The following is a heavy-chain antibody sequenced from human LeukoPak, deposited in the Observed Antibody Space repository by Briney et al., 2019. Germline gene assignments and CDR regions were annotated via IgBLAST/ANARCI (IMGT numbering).Heavy chain of an antibody. D-gene: IGHD3-16*01. V-gene: IGHV3-11*04. Sequence: GGSLRLSCAASGFTFSDYYMSWIRQAPGKGLEWVSYISTSGSTIYYADSVKGRFTTSRDNAKNSLYLQMNSLRAEDTAVYYCATEGDTRLHFDYWGQGTLVTVSS. CDR3: ATEGDTRLHFDY. CDR1: GFTFSDYY. CDR2: ISTSGSTI. J-gene: IGHJ4*02.